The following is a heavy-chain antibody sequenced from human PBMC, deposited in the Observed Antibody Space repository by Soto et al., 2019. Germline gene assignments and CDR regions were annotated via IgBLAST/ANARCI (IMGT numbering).Heavy chain of an antibody. V-gene: IGHV1-69*02. CDR1: GGTFSSYT. CDR2: IIPILGIA. D-gene: IGHD3-3*01. Sequence: ASVKVSCKASGGTFSSYTISWVRQAPGQGLEWMGRIIPILGIANYAQKFQGRVTITADKSTSTAYMELSSLRSEDTAVYYCASAGTHYDFWSGPAPNWFDPWGQGTLVTVSS. CDR3: ASAGTHYDFWSGPAPNWFDP. J-gene: IGHJ5*02.